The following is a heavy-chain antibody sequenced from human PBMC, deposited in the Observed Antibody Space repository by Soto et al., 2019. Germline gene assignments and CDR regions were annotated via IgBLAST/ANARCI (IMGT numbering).Heavy chain of an antibody. CDR1: GFTFSSYA. CDR2: ISGSGGST. CDR3: AKDPRSVLRFLEWLFEYYFDY. Sequence: PGGSLRLSCAASGFTFSSYAMSWVRQAPGKGLEWVSAISGSGGSTYYADSVKGRFTISRDNSKNTLYLQMNSLRAEDTAVYYCAKDPRSVLRFLEWLFEYYFDYWGQGTLVTVSS. J-gene: IGHJ4*02. D-gene: IGHD3-3*01. V-gene: IGHV3-23*01.